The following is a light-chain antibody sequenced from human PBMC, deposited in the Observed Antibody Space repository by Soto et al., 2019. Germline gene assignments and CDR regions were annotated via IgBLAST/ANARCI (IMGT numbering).Light chain of an antibody. Sequence: QSALTQPASVSGSPGQSITISCTGTSSDVGGYDYVSGYQQHPGKAPKLTIYEVNNRPSGISNRFSGSKSGNTASLTISGLQAEDEADYYCVSYTSSNTRVFGGGTKLTVL. J-gene: IGLJ3*02. CDR3: VSYTSSNTRV. CDR1: SSDVGGYDY. CDR2: EVN. V-gene: IGLV2-14*01.